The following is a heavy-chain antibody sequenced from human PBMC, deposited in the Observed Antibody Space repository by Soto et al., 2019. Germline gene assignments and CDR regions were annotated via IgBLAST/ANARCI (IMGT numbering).Heavy chain of an antibody. J-gene: IGHJ5*02. CDR2: IYYSGST. V-gene: IGHV4-39*07. CDR3: ARDPGSGTSSTWFDP. D-gene: IGHD3-10*01. Sequence: SETLSLTCTVSGGSISSSSYYWGWIRQPPGKGLEWIGSIYYSGSTYYNPSLKSRVTISVDTSKNQFSLKLSSVTAADTAVYYCARDPGSGTSSTWFDPWGQGTLVTVSS. CDR1: GGSISSSSYY.